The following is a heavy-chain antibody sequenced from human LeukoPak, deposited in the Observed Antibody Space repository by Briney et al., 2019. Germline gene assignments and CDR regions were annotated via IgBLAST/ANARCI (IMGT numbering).Heavy chain of an antibody. CDR3: ARDYYDSSGYSKYYYYYYMDV. CDR2: IYTSGST. Sequence: PETLSLTCTVSGGSISSYYWSWLRQPAGKGLEWVGRIYTSGSTNYNPSLKSRVTMSVDTSKNQFSLKLSSVTAADTAVYYCARDYYDSSGYSKYYYYYYMDVWGKGTTVTVSS. J-gene: IGHJ6*03. D-gene: IGHD3-22*01. CDR1: GGSISSYY. V-gene: IGHV4-4*07.